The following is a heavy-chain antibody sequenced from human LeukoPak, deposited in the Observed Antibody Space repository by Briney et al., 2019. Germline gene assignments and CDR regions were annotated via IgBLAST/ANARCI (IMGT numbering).Heavy chain of an antibody. D-gene: IGHD3-3*01. CDR3: ARVTIFGVVNYYYGMDV. CDR2: ISAYNGNT. CDR1: GYTFTSYG. Sequence: ASVKVSCKASGYTFTSYGISWVRQAPGQGLEWMGWISAYNGNTNYAQKLQVRVTMTTDTSTSTAYMELRSLRSDDTAVYYCARVTIFGVVNYYYGMDVWGQGTTVTVSS. V-gene: IGHV1-18*01. J-gene: IGHJ6*02.